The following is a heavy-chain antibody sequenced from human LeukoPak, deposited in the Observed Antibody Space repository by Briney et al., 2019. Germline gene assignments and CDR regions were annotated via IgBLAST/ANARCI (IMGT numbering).Heavy chain of an antibody. Sequence: MAGGSLRLSCAASGFTFSSYSMNWVRQAPGKGLEWVSSISSSSSYIYYADSVKGRFTISRDNAKNSLYLQMNSLRAEDTAVYYCARDLYYYDSSGYSPPFDYWGQGTLVTVSS. CDR1: GFTFSSYS. CDR2: ISSSSSYI. CDR3: ARDLYYYDSSGYSPPFDY. J-gene: IGHJ4*02. V-gene: IGHV3-21*01. D-gene: IGHD3-22*01.